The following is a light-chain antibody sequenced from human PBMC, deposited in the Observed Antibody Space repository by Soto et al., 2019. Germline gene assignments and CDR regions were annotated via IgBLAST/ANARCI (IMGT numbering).Light chain of an antibody. V-gene: IGKV3-15*01. J-gene: IGKJ1*01. CDR2: GAP. CDR3: QQYNDWPPT. CDR1: QSVSSN. Sequence: EIVMTQSPASVSVCPWEIATVSRRASQSVSSNLAWYQQKPGQAPRLLIYGAPTRATGIPARFSGSGSGTEFTLSIGSLQSEDFAVYYCQQYNDWPPTFGQGTKVDIK.